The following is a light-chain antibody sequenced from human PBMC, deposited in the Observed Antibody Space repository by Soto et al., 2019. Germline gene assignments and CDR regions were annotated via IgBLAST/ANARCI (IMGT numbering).Light chain of an antibody. Sequence: QSALTQPASVSGSPGQSITISCTGTSSDVGGYNYVSWYQQHPGKAPKLMIYDVSNRPSGVSNRFSGSKSGNTASLTISGLQAEDEADYYCNSFTSSSTLYVFGTGTQLTVL. CDR2: DVS. CDR3: NSFTSSSTLYV. CDR1: SSDVGGYNY. V-gene: IGLV2-14*01. J-gene: IGLJ1*01.